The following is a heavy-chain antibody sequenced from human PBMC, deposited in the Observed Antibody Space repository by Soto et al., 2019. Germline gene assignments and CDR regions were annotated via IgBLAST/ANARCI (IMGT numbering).Heavy chain of an antibody. CDR2: VSSSSIYI. V-gene: IGHV3-21*02. CDR1: GFTFNTYT. CDR3: ARETYCSSTSCYLDY. J-gene: IGHJ4*02. D-gene: IGHD2-2*01. Sequence: EVQLVESGGGLVKPGGSLRLSCAASGFTFNTYTLAWVRQAPGRGLEWVSSVSSSSIYIHYGDSVKGRFTISRDNAQNSGYLQMDSLRADDTAVYYCARETYCSSTSCYLDYWGRGTLVTVSS.